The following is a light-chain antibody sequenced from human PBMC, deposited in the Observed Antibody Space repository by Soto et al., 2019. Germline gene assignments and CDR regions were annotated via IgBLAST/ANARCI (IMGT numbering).Light chain of an antibody. Sequence: EIVFTQSPGTLSLSPGERATLSCRASQSVSSSYLAWYQQKPGQAPRLLIYGASSRATGIPDRFSGSGSGTDFTLTITPLEPEDFAVYFCQQYGSSPITFGQGTRLEIK. CDR2: GAS. V-gene: IGKV3-20*01. CDR1: QSVSSSY. CDR3: QQYGSSPIT. J-gene: IGKJ5*01.